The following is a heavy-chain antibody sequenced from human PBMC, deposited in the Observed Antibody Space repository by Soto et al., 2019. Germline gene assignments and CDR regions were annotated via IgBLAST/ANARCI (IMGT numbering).Heavy chain of an antibody. D-gene: IGHD6-19*01. Sequence: QVQLVQSGAEVKKPGSSVKVSCKASGGTFSSYAISWVRQAPGQGLEWMGGIIPIFGTANYAQKFQGRVTITADKSTSTAYMELSSLRSEDTAVYYCQTSEYSSGWYNYYYGMDVWGQGTTVTVSS. CDR1: GGTFSSYA. J-gene: IGHJ6*02. V-gene: IGHV1-69*06. CDR3: QTSEYSSGWYNYYYGMDV. CDR2: IIPIFGTA.